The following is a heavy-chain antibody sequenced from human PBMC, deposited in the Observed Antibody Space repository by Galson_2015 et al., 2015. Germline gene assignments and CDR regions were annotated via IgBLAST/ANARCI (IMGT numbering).Heavy chain of an antibody. CDR3: ATSSGWYPDYFDS. V-gene: IGHV3-23*01. J-gene: IGHJ4*02. CDR2: ISGTGYST. CDR1: GFTFTSYA. D-gene: IGHD6-19*01. Sequence: SLRLSCAASGFTFTSYAMSWVRQAPGKGLEGVSGISGTGYSTYYADSVKGRFTISRDNSKNTLYLQMNSLRADDTAVYYCATSSGWYPDYFDSWGQGTLVTVSS.